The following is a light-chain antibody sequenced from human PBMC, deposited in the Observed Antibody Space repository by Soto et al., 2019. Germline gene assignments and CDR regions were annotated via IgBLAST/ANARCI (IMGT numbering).Light chain of an antibody. V-gene: IGKV3-11*01. CDR1: QPIRND. CDR3: QQRAVWPLS. CDR2: GAS. J-gene: IGKJ4*01. Sequence: EVVLTQSPAILSLSPGGTATLSCRAGQPIRNDLGWYQQRPGQAPRLLIYGASNRATGIPDRFSGSGSGTDFTLTITRLAPEDFAIYYCQQRAVWPLSFGGGAKV.